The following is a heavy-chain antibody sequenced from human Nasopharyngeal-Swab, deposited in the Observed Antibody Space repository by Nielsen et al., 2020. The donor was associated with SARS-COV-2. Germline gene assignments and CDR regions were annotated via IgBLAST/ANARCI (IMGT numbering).Heavy chain of an antibody. D-gene: IGHD2-2*01. CDR2: ISWNSGSI. Sequence: GGSLRLSCAASGFTFDDYATHWVRQAPGKGLEWVSGISWNSGSIGYADSVKGRFTISRDNAKNSLYLQMNSLRAEDTALYYCAKDSSPAAADYYYMDVWGKGTTVTVSS. CDR3: AKDSSPAAADYYYMDV. CDR1: GFTFDDYA. V-gene: IGHV3-9*01. J-gene: IGHJ6*03.